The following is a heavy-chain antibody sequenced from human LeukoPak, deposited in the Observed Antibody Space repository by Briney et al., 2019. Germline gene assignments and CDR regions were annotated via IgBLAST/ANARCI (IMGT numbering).Heavy chain of an antibody. CDR1: GYTFISYG. CDR2: ISGYNGNT. V-gene: IGHV1-18*01. D-gene: IGHD6-19*01. CDR3: ARGYSSGWYPFDY. J-gene: IGHJ4*02. Sequence: ASVKVSCKASGYTFISYGIIWVRQAPGQGLEWMGWISGYNGNTNYAQKLQGRVSMTTDTSTSTAYMELRSLRSDDTAVYYCARGYSSGWYPFDYWGQGTLVTVSS.